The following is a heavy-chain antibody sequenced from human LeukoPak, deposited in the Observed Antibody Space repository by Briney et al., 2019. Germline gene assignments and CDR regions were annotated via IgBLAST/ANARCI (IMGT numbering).Heavy chain of an antibody. D-gene: IGHD5-24*01. Sequence: PSETLSLTCTVSGASISRSYWIRIRQTPGKGLEWMGYLAYTGISTYNPSLKSRVTISRDESKNQFSLHLTHVTAADTAVYYCARLPEGGYATSLGWLGPWGQGTRVTVSS. CDR2: LAYTGIS. V-gene: IGHV4-59*08. J-gene: IGHJ5*02. CDR3: ARLPEGGYATSLGWLGP. CDR1: GASISRSY.